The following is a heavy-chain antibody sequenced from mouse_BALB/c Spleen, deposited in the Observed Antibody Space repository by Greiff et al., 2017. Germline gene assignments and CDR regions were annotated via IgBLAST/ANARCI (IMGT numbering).Heavy chain of an antibody. CDR2: ISSGGSYT. CDR3: ARGAWFAY. Sequence: EVHLVESGGDLVKPGGSLKLSCAASGFTFSSYGMSWVRQTPDKRLEWVATISSGGSYTYYPDSVKGRFTISRDNAKNTLFLQMTSLRSEDTAMYYCARGAWFAYWGQGTLVTVSA. J-gene: IGHJ3*01. V-gene: IGHV5-6*01. CDR1: GFTFSSYG.